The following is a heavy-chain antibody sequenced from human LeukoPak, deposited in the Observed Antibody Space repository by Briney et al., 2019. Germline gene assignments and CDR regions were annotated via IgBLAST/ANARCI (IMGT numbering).Heavy chain of an antibody. Sequence: GSLRLSCAASGFTFSSYGMHWVRQAPGKGLEWVAVISYDGSNKYYADSVKGRFTISRDNSKNTLYLQMNSLRAEDTAVYYCAKEGQWEGSFDYWGQGTLVTVSS. V-gene: IGHV3-30*18. D-gene: IGHD1-26*01. CDR2: ISYDGSNK. CDR3: AKEGQWEGSFDY. J-gene: IGHJ4*02. CDR1: GFTFSSYG.